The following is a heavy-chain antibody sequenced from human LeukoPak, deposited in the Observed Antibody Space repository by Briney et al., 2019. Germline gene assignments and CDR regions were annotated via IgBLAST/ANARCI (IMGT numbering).Heavy chain of an antibody. V-gene: IGHV3-66*01. CDR3: AALKYDWNDLDY. D-gene: IGHD1-1*01. CDR1: GFTLSSYA. J-gene: IGHJ4*02. Sequence: GGSLRLSCAASGFTLSSYAMSWARQAPGKGLEWVSVIYSGGSTYYADSVKGRFTISRDNSKNTLYLQVNSLRAEDTAVYYCAALKYDWNDLDYWGQGTLVTVSS. CDR2: IYSGGST.